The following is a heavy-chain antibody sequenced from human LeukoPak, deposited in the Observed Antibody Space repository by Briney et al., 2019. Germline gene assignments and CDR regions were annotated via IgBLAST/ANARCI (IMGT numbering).Heavy chain of an antibody. CDR3: ARDPYSGNYGAYYYYYMDV. V-gene: IGHV3-21*06. Sequence: GGTLRLSCAASGFTFSSYNMNWVRQAPGKGLEWVSSITSSSSYIYYADSVKGRFTISRDNAKNSLYLQMDSLRVEDTAEYYCARDPYSGNYGAYYYYYMDVWGKGTTVTVSS. CDR2: ITSSSSYI. CDR1: GFTFSSYN. D-gene: IGHD1-26*01. J-gene: IGHJ6*03.